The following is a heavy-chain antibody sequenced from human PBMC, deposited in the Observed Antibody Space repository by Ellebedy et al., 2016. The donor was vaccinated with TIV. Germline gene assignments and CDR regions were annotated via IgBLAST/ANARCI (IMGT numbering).Heavy chain of an antibody. Sequence: PGGSLRLSCAASEFNFHNYAMSWVRQAPGKGLEWVSGISGTGGITYYADSVKGRFTISRDNSKSTLYLQLNSLRAEDTAVYYCAKDRSGGDFDYWGQGVVVTVST. CDR1: EFNFHNYA. CDR3: AKDRSGGDFDY. CDR2: ISGTGGIT. D-gene: IGHD6-19*01. J-gene: IGHJ4*02. V-gene: IGHV3-23*01.